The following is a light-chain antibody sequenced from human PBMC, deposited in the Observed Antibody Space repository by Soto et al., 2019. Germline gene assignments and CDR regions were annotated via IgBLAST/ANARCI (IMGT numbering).Light chain of an antibody. CDR2: GAS. CDR3: HQYNSWPLGT. J-gene: IGKJ3*01. V-gene: IGKV3-15*01. CDR1: QSVNLN. Sequence: EIMMTQSPGTLSVSPGEGATLSCTASQSVNLNLAWYQQKPGQPPRLLLYGASTRATGIPVRFRGSGSGTEVSLPTSSLQAEDSAVYYCHQYNSWPLGTFGPGTKVEIK.